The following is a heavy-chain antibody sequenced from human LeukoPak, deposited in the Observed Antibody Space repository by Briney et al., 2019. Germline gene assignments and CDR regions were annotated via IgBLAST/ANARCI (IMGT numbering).Heavy chain of an antibody. V-gene: IGHV4-34*01. J-gene: IGHJ4*02. Sequence: SETLSLTCAVYGGSFSGYYWSWIRQPPGKGLEWIGEINHSGSTNYNPSLKSRVTISVDTSKNQFSLKLSSVTAADTAVYYCARVAYSSSWYSWGAIPYYFDYWGQGTLVTVSS. CDR1: GGSFSGYY. CDR3: ARVAYSSSWYSWGAIPYYFDY. D-gene: IGHD6-13*01. CDR2: INHSGST.